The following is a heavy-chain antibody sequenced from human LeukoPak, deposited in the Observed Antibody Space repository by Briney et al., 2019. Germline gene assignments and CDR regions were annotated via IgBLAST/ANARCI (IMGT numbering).Heavy chain of an antibody. CDR3: ARPHYGSGRRGWFDP. Sequence: GESLKISCKGSGYSLTSYWIGWVRQMPGKGLEWMGIIYPGDSDTRYSPSFQGQVTISADKSISTAYLQWSSLKASDTAMYYCARPHYGSGRRGWFDPWGQGTLVTVSS. CDR1: GYSLTSYW. J-gene: IGHJ5*02. V-gene: IGHV5-51*01. D-gene: IGHD3-10*01. CDR2: IYPGDSDT.